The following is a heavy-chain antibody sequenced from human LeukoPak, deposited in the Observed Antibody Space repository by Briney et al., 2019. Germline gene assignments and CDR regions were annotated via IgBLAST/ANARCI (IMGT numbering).Heavy chain of an antibody. V-gene: IGHV1-69*13. CDR2: IIPIFGTA. D-gene: IGHD6-13*01. CDR1: GGTFSSYA. CDR3: ARAEYSSSWFKPRWFDP. Sequence: ASVKVSCKASGGTFSSYAISWVRQAPGQGLEWMGGIIPIFGTANYAQKFQGRVTITADESTSTAYMELSSLRSEDTAVYYCARAEYSSSWFKPRWFDPWGQGTLVTVSS. J-gene: IGHJ5*02.